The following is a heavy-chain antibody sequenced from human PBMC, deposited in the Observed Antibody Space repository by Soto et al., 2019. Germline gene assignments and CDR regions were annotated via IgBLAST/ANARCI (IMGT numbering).Heavy chain of an antibody. CDR1: GYTFTSYG. J-gene: IGHJ4*02. V-gene: IGHV1-18*01. D-gene: IGHD1-26*01. CDR2: ISAYNGNT. Sequence: QVQLVQSGAEVKKHGASVKVSCKASGYTFTSYGISWVRQAPGQGLEWMGWISAYNGNTNYAQKLQGRVTRTTDTSTTPAYIQLSSLRSVDTAVYFCPRNSPPPREWAQVALFTVSS. CDR3: PRNSPPPRE.